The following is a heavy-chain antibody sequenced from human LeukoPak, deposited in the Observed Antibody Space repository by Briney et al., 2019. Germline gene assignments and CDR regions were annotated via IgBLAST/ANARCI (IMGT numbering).Heavy chain of an antibody. J-gene: IGHJ5*02. CDR1: GFTFSSYA. CDR2: ISYDGSNK. Sequence: GGSLRLSCAASGFTFSSYAMHWVRQAPGKGLEWVAVISYDGSNKYYADSVKGRFTISRDNFKNTLYLQMNSLRAEDTAVYYCARDGGSFGGGSWVSNWFDPWGQGTLVTVSS. V-gene: IGHV3-30-3*01. D-gene: IGHD2-15*01. CDR3: ARDGGSFGGGSWVSNWFDP.